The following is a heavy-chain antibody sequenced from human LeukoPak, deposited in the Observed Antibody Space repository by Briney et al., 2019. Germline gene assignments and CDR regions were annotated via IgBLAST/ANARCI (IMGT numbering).Heavy chain of an antibody. CDR3: ARENNSGWYRKAAFDY. V-gene: IGHV1-2*02. D-gene: IGHD6-19*01. CDR1: GYTFTGYY. Sequence: ASVKVSCKASGYTFTGYYIHWVRHAPGQGLEWMGWINPNGGGTNYAQNFQGRVTMTRDTSISTAYMELSRLRSDDTAIYYCARENNSGWYRKAAFDYWGQGTLVTVTP. J-gene: IGHJ4*02. CDR2: INPNGGGT.